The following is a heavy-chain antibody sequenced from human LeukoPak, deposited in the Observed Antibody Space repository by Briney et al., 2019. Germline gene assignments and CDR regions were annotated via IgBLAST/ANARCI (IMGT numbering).Heavy chain of an antibody. Sequence: GGSLRLSCTASGFTFGDYAMSWVRQAPGKGLEWVGFIRNKAYGATTEYAASVKGRFTISRDDSKSIAYLQMNSLKTEDTAVYYCTRVPMRGSSNWAYFDYWGQGTLVTVPS. CDR3: TRVPMRGSSNWAYFDY. D-gene: IGHD1-26*01. J-gene: IGHJ4*02. CDR1: GFTFGDYA. V-gene: IGHV3-49*04. CDR2: IRNKAYGATT.